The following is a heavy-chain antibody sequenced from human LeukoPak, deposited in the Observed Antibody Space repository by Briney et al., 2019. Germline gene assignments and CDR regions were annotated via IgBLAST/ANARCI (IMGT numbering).Heavy chain of an antibody. CDR1: GFTFSSYG. CDR3: ARLPGPFIAAAGKIGY. CDR2: IRYDGSNK. D-gene: IGHD6-13*01. V-gene: IGHV3-30*02. Sequence: GGSLRLSCAASGFTFSSYGMHWVRQAPGKGLEWVAFIRYDGSNKYYADSVKGRFTISRDNSKNTLYLQMNSLRAEDTAVYYCARLPGPFIAAAGKIGYWGQGTLVTVSS. J-gene: IGHJ4*02.